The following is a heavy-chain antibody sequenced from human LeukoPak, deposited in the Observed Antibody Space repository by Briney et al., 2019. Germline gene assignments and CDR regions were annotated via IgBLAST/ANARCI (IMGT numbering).Heavy chain of an antibody. V-gene: IGHV3-30*02. CDR2: IRYDGSNK. D-gene: IGHD3-10*01. CDR3: AKELYGSGSYYSHFDY. Sequence: PGGSLRLSCAASGFTLSSYGMHWVRQAPGKGLEWVAFIRYDGSNKYYADSVKGRFTISRDNSKKMLYLQMSSLRAEDTAVYYCAKELYGSGSYYSHFDYWGQGALVTVSS. CDR1: GFTLSSYG. J-gene: IGHJ4*02.